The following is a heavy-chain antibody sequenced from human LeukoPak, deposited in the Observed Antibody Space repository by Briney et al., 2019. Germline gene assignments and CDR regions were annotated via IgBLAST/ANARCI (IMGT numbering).Heavy chain of an antibody. CDR2: MNPNSGNT. J-gene: IGHJ5*02. Sequence: GASVKVSCKASGYTFTSYDINWVRQAPGQGLEWMGWMNPNSGNTGYAQKFQGRVTMTRNTSISTAYMELSSLRSEDTAVYYCARSDFWSGYYLSRFDWFDPWGQGTLVTVSS. CDR1: GYTFTSYD. CDR3: ARSDFWSGYYLSRFDWFDP. V-gene: IGHV1-8*01. D-gene: IGHD3-3*01.